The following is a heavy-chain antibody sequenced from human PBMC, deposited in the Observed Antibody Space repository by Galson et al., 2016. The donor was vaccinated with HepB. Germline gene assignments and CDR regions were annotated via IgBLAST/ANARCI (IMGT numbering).Heavy chain of an antibody. CDR3: ARGSCDVLTGYHYALEV. Sequence: SVKVSCKASGYPFTSFDVYWVRQASGQGLEWMGWMNPNSANTGYAQRFQGRVTMTRNNSISTAYMELRSLRSDDTAIYYCARGSCDVLTGYHYALEVWGQGTTVIVSS. CDR1: GYPFTSFD. J-gene: IGHJ6*02. D-gene: IGHD3-9*01. V-gene: IGHV1-8*01. CDR2: MNPNSANT.